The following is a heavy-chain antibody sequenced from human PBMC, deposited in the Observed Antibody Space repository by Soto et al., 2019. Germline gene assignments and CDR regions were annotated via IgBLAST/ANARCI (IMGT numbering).Heavy chain of an antibody. D-gene: IGHD5-12*01. CDR3: AGDYESQILEFAAVDI. Sequence: QVLLVQSGAEVKKPGSSVKVSCKASGGAFSRYAISWVRQAPGQGLEWVGGIFPMYGTPVYAQKLQGRVTLTADEATTTAYIELSGLRYEDTAFYYCAGDYESQILEFAAVDIWGQGTMVTVSS. J-gene: IGHJ3*02. V-gene: IGHV1-69*01. CDR1: GGAFSRYA. CDR2: IFPMYGTP.